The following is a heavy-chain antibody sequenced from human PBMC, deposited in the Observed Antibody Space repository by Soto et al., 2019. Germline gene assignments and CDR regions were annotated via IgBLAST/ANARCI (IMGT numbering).Heavy chain of an antibody. D-gene: IGHD5-12*01. CDR2: ISYDGSNK. Sequence: QVQLVESGGGVVQPGRSLRLSCAASGFTFSSYGMHWVRQAPGKGLEWVAVISYDGSNKYYADYVKGRLTISRDNSKNTLYLQMNGLRGEDTAVYYCAKDNGSGCDWLRVGDASDIWGQGTMVTVSS. J-gene: IGHJ3*02. CDR3: AKDNGSGCDWLRVGDASDI. V-gene: IGHV3-30*18. CDR1: GFTFSSYG.